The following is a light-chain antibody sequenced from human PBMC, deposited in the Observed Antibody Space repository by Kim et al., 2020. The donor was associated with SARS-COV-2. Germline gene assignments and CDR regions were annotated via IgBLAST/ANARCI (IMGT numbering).Light chain of an antibody. V-gene: IGKV1-5*03. CDR3: QQYNSYSPLT. CDR2: KAS. CDR1: QSISSW. J-gene: IGKJ4*01. Sequence: SVGDRVTITCRASQSISSWLAWYQQKPGKAPKLLIYKASNLESGVPSRFSGSGSGTEFTLTISSLQPDDFATYYCQQYNSYSPLTFGGGTKVEIK.